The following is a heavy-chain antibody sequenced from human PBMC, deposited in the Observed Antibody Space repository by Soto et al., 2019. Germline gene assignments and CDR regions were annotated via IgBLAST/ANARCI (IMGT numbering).Heavy chain of an antibody. J-gene: IGHJ4*02. CDR2: FDPEDGET. Sequence: GASVKVSCKVSGYTLSELSMHWVRQAPGKGLEWMGGFDPEDGETIYARSFQGRVTMTEDTSTAYMELSSLGSEDTAVYYCATAYYYDNSGYYSWRFDFWGQGTLVTVSS. V-gene: IGHV1-24*01. D-gene: IGHD3-22*01. CDR1: GYTLSELS. CDR3: ATAYYYDNSGYYSWRFDF.